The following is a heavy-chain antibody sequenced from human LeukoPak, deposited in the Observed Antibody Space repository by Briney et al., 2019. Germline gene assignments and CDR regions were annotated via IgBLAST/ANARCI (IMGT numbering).Heavy chain of an antibody. CDR1: GGSISSSSYY. CDR3: ARVVRGVIHN. V-gene: IGHV4-39*07. D-gene: IGHD3-10*01. Sequence: SETLSLTCTVSGGSISSSSYYWGWIRQPPGKGLEWIGSIYYSGSTYYNPSLKSRVTISVDTSKNQFSLKLSSVTAADTAVYYCARVVRGVIHNWGQGTLVTVSS. J-gene: IGHJ4*02. CDR2: IYYSGST.